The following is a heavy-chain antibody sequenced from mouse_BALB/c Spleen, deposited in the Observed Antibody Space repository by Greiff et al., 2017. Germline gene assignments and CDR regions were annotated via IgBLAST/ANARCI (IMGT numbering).Heavy chain of an antibody. Sequence: SGAELMKPGASVKISCKATGYTFSSYWIEWVKQRPGHGLEWIGEILPGSGSTNYNEKFKGKATFTADTSSNTAYMQLSSLTSEDSAVYYCANFYGSYYAMDYWGQGTSVTVSS. CDR3: ANFYGSYYAMDY. CDR2: ILPGSGST. J-gene: IGHJ4*01. D-gene: IGHD1-1*02. CDR1: GYTFSSYW. V-gene: IGHV1-9*01.